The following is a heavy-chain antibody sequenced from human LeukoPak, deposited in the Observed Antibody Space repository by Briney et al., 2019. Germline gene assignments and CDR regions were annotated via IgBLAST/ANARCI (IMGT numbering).Heavy chain of an antibody. V-gene: IGHV4-31*03. D-gene: IGHD3-22*01. CDR2: IYYSGST. J-gene: IGHJ4*02. Sequence: SETLSLTCTVSGGSISSSSYYWGWIRQHPGKGLEWIGYIYYSGSTYYNPSLKSRVTISVDTSKNQFSLKLSSVTAADTAVYYCARGYDDSSGYYYLSFDYWGQGTLVTVSS. CDR1: GGSISSSSYY. CDR3: ARGYDDSSGYYYLSFDY.